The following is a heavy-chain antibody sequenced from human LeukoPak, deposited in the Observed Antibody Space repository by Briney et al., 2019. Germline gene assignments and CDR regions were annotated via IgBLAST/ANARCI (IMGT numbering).Heavy chain of an antibody. D-gene: IGHD3-10*01. CDR2: IYHSGST. CDR1: GYSISSGYY. Sequence: SETLSLTCTVSGYSISSGYYWGWIRQPPGKGLEWIGSIYHSGSTYYNPSLKSRVTISVDTSKNQFSLKLSSVTAGDTAIYYCALLGSKLLWRIDYWGQGTLVTVSS. V-gene: IGHV4-38-2*02. J-gene: IGHJ4*02. CDR3: ALLGSKLLWRIDY.